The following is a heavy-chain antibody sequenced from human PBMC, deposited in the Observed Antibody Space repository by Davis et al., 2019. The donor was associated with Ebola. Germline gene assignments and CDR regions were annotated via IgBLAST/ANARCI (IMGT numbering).Heavy chain of an antibody. J-gene: IGHJ4*02. CDR3: AKGNVQEQLVPSYFDY. V-gene: IGHV3-23*01. CDR1: GFTFSDYP. Sequence: GESPKISCAASGFTFSDYPMSWVRQAPGKGLEWVSAISGSGGSTYYADSVKGRFTISRDNSKNTLYLQMNSLRAEDTAVYYCAKGNVQEQLVPSYFDYWGQGTLVTVSS. D-gene: IGHD6-13*01. CDR2: ISGSGGST.